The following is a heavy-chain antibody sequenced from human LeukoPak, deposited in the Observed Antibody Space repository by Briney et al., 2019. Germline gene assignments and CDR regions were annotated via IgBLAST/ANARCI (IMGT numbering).Heavy chain of an antibody. J-gene: IGHJ3*01. CDR2: ISGSGGIT. CDR3: ARERAPRDDSGTYDAFDV. D-gene: IGHD3-10*01. Sequence: GGSLRLSCAASGFPFSIYAMTWVRQAPEKGLGWVSAISGSGGITYYADSVKGRYTISRDNSKNTVYLQMNDLGAQDTAMYYCARERAPRDDSGTYDAFDVWGRGTMVTVSS. CDR1: GFPFSIYA. V-gene: IGHV3-23*01.